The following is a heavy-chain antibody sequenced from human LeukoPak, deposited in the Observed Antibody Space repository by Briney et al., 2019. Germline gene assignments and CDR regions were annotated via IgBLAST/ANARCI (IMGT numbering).Heavy chain of an antibody. CDR1: GGSISSSSYY. CDR2: IYYSGST. V-gene: IGHV4-39*07. D-gene: IGHD3-9*01. Sequence: PSETLSLTCAVSGGSISSSSYYWGWIRQPPGKGLEWIGSIYYSGSTYYNPSLKSRVTISVDTSKNQFSLKLSSVTAADTAVYYCARVIATYDILTGYEMGPFDYWGQGTLVTVSS. J-gene: IGHJ4*02. CDR3: ARVIATYDILTGYEMGPFDY.